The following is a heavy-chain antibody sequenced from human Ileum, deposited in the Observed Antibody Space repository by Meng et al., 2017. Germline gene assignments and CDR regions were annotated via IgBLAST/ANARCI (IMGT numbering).Heavy chain of an antibody. V-gene: IGHV3-23*04. J-gene: IGHJ4*02. D-gene: IGHD3/OR15-3a*01. CDR3: AKVGPSSTNFN. Sequence: EVRLVESGGGLVQPGGSLRLSCAASGFMFSSYAMTWVRQAPRKGLEWVSIISAGSDMTFYADSVKGRFTISRDNSKNTLFLEMNSLRAEDSAVYYCAKVGPSSTNFNWGQGTLVTVSS. CDR1: GFMFSSYA. CDR2: ISAGSDMT.